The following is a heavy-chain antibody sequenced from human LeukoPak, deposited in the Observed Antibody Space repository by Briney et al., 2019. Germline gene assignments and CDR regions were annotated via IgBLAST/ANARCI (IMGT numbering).Heavy chain of an antibody. V-gene: IGHV3-21*01. J-gene: IGHJ4*02. CDR1: GFTFSSYS. D-gene: IGHD3-10*01. Sequence: GGSLRLSCAASGFTFSSYSMNWVRQAPGKGLEWVSSISRSGDYIYYTDSVKGRFTMSRDNAKNSLYLQMNSLRAEDTAVYYCARDRGIDYWGQGTLVTVSS. CDR2: ISRSGDYI. CDR3: ARDRGIDY.